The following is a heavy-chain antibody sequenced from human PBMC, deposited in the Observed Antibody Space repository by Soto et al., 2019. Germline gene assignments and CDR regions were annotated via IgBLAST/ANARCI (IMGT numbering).Heavy chain of an antibody. CDR1: GFTFSSYS. Sequence: EVQLVESGGGXXXXXXSLRLSCVASGFTFSSYSMVWVRQAPGKGLEWIAYIFVTSTTIYYADSVKGRFTVSRDNTQNSLFLLMNSLRAEDTAIYYCARDKDWAFDYWGQGTQVIVSS. D-gene: IGHD3-9*01. CDR3: ARDKDWAFDY. V-gene: IGHV3-48*04. CDR2: IFVTSTTI. J-gene: IGHJ4*02.